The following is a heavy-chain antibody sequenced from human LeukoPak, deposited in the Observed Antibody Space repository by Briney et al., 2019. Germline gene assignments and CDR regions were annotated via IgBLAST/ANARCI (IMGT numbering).Heavy chain of an antibody. CDR1: GFAFGNYA. CDR3: AKATESRGWYVHFHS. D-gene: IGHD6-19*01. V-gene: IGHV3-23*01. CDR2: ISAIGGST. J-gene: IGHJ4*02. Sequence: PGGSLRLSCAASGFAFGNYAMNWVRQGPGKGLEYISGISAIGGSTYDADSVKGRFIISRDNSKNTVYLQMYSLRAADTALYYCAKATESRGWYVHFHSWGQGTLVTVSS.